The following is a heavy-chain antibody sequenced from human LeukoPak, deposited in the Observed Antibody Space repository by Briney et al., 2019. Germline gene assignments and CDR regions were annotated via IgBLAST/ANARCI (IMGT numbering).Heavy chain of an antibody. CDR3: ARGDWVA. V-gene: IGHV7-4-1*02. CDR2: ININTGNP. Sequence: ASVKVSCRASGYTFTGYYMHWVRQAPGQGLEWMGWININTGNPTYAQGFTGRFVFSSDTSVSTAYLQISSLKAEDTAVYYCARGDWVAWGQGTLVTVSS. CDR1: GYTFTGYY. J-gene: IGHJ4*02. D-gene: IGHD3-9*01.